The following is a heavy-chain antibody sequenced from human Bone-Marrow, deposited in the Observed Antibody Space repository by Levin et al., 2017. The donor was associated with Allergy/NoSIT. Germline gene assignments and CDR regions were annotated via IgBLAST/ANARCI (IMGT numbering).Heavy chain of an antibody. CDR2: INPSGGST. Sequence: ASVKVSCKASGYPFTNYYMHWLRQAPGQGPQWMGLINPSGGSTTYAQNFQGRVTMTRDTSTGTVYIELTSLTYEDTAIYYCARDDRKPPAGTGWFDPWGQGTLVSVSS. CDR1: GYPFTNYY. V-gene: IGHV1-46*01. CDR3: ARDDRKPPAGTGWFDP. J-gene: IGHJ5*02. D-gene: IGHD6-13*01.